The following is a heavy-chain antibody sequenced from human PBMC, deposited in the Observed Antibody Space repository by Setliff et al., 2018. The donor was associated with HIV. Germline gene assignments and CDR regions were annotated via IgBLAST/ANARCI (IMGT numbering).Heavy chain of an antibody. V-gene: IGHV1-2*02. Sequence: ASVKVSCKASAHTFTGYYVHWVRQAPGQGLEWMGWINPNNGGTNYAQKFQGRVTMTRDTSISTAYMELSRLRSDDTAVYYCARSPRRELYNDLWGQGTLVTVSS. D-gene: IGHD1-1*01. J-gene: IGHJ5*02. CDR2: INPNNGGT. CDR3: ARSPRRELYNDL. CDR1: AHTFTGYY.